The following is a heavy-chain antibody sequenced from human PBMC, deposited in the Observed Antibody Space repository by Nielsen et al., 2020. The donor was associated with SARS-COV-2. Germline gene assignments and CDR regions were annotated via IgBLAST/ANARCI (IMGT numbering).Heavy chain of an antibody. D-gene: IGHD3-10*01. CDR3: ARVDYGSGSYSSYYYYYGMDV. CDR2: IIPIFGTA. CDR1: GGTFSSYA. V-gene: IGHV1-69*05. J-gene: IGHJ6*02. Sequence: SVKVSCKASGGTFSSYAISWVRQAPGQGLEWMGGIIPIFGTANYAQKLQGRVTMTTDTSTSTAYMELRSLRSDDTAVYYCARVDYGSGSYSSYYYYYGMDVWGQGTTVTVSS.